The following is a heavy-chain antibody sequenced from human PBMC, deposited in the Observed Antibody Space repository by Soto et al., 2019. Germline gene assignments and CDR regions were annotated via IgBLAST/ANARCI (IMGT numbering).Heavy chain of an antibody. J-gene: IGHJ5*02. D-gene: IGHD2-2*02. CDR1: GFTFSNAW. CDR3: TTAFERYCSSTSCYNP. CDR2: IKSKTDGGTT. V-gene: IGHV3-15*01. Sequence: VQLVESGGGLVKPGGSLRLSCAASGFTFSNAWMSWVRQAPGKGLEWVGRIKSKTDGGTTDYAAPVKGRFTISRDDSKNTLYLQMNSLKTEDTAVYYCTTAFERYCSSTSCYNPWGQGTLVTVSS.